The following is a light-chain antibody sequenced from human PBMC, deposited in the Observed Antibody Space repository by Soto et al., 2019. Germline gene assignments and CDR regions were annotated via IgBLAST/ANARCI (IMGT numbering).Light chain of an antibody. CDR2: AAS. Sequence: TWMTQSPVTLSVSPVDTATLSCRASQRVSSHLAWYQQKPGQPPRLLIYAASTRATGIAGRFSGSGSETELTLIIRSMQSEDSELYYCHQYNNWPWTFGHGTKVDIK. V-gene: IGKV3-15*01. CDR3: HQYNNWPWT. J-gene: IGKJ1*01. CDR1: QRVSSH.